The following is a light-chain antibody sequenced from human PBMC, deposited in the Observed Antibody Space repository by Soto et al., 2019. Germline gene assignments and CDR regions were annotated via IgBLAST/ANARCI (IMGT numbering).Light chain of an antibody. J-gene: IGKJ4*01. CDR1: QSVSSN. CDR3: QQCSWHPFTVT. CDR2: GAS. Sequence: EIVMTRSPGTLSVSPGERATLSCRASQSVSSNLAWYQQKPGQAPRLLIYGASTRATGIPARFSGSGSGTEFTLTISSLQSEDFAVYYCQQCSWHPFTVTFGGGTKVEIK. V-gene: IGKV3-15*01.